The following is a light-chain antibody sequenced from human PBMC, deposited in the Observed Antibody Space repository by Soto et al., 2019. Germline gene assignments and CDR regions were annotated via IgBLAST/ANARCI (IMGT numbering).Light chain of an antibody. CDR1: QSIGIY. J-gene: IGKJ5*01. Sequence: DIQMTQATSSLSASVGDSVTIACWASQSIGIYLNWYQQKPGKAPQLLIYTASTLQTGVPSRFSGSGSGAEFTLTIGSLQPEEFATYYCKQTNSFPITFGHGTRLEIK. CDR3: KQTNSFPIT. CDR2: TAS. V-gene: IGKV1-39*01.